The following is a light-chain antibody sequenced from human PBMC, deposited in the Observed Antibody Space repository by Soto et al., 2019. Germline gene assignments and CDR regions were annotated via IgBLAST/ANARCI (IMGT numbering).Light chain of an antibody. J-gene: IGLJ1*01. Sequence: QSALTQPRSVSGSPGQSVTISCTGTSSDVGGYNYVSWYQQHPGKAPKLMIYDVSKRPSGVPDRFSGSKSGNTASLTISGLQAEDEADYYCCSYAGSYTHCVFGTGTKGTVL. CDR2: DVS. V-gene: IGLV2-11*01. CDR1: SSDVGGYNY. CDR3: CSYAGSYTHCV.